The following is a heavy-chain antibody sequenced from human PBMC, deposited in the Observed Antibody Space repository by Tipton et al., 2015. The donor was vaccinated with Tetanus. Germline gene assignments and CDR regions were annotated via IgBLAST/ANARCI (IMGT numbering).Heavy chain of an antibody. J-gene: IGHJ6*02. Sequence: SLRLSCAASGFTVSSNYMSWVRQAPGEGLEWVSVIYSGGSTYYADSVKGRFTISRDNSKNTLYLQMNSLRAEDTAVYYCARDRGYSYGNYYYYGMDVWGQGTTVTVSS. V-gene: IGHV3-53*01. D-gene: IGHD5-18*01. CDR1: GFTVSSNY. CDR3: ARDRGYSYGNYYYYGMDV. CDR2: IYSGGST.